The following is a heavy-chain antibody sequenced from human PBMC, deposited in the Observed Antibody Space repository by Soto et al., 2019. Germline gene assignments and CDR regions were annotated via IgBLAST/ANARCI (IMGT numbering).Heavy chain of an antibody. CDR3: ARHSDYRHYLSDAFDI. D-gene: IGHD4-17*01. V-gene: IGHV5-51*01. J-gene: IGHJ3*02. CDR1: GYTFTTYW. CDR2: IYPGDSDT. Sequence: GESLKISCKASGYTFTTYWIGWVRQMPGKGLEWMGIIYPGDSDTRYSPSFQGQVTISVDKFISTAYLQWSSLKASDTAMYYCARHSDYRHYLSDAFDIWGQGTMVTVSS.